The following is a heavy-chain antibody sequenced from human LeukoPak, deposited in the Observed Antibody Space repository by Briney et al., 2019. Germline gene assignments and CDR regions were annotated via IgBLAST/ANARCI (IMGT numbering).Heavy chain of an antibody. V-gene: IGHV4-39*01. CDR2: IYYSGST. J-gene: IGHJ4*02. CDR1: GGSISSSSYS. D-gene: IGHD3-10*01. Sequence: SETLSLTCTVSGGSISSSSYSWGWIRQPPGKGLEWIGSIYYSGSTYYNPSLKSRVTISVDTSKNQFSLKLSSVTAADTAVYYCARQIGGFGEFDYFDYWGQGTLVTVSS. CDR3: ARQIGGFGEFDYFDY.